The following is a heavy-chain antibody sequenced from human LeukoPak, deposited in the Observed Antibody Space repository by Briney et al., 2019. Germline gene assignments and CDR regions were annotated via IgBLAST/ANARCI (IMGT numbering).Heavy chain of an antibody. CDR3: ARSGYSSNWYNWFDP. CDR2: IYHSGSA. CDR1: GYSISSGYY. V-gene: IGHV4-38-2*01. D-gene: IGHD6-13*01. J-gene: IGHJ5*02. Sequence: SETLSLTCSVSGYSISSGYYWGWIRQPPGKGLEWIGSIYHSGSAYYNPSLQSRVTISVDTSKNQFSLRLSSVTAADTAVYYCARSGYSSNWYNWFDPWGQGTLVTVST.